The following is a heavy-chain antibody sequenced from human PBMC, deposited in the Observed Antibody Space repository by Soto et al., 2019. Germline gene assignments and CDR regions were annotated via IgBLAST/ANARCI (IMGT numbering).Heavy chain of an antibody. CDR1: GFTFSSYA. V-gene: IGHV3-23*01. CDR2: SGGST. CDR3: ARGDSSSSGGYYYYYGMDV. D-gene: IGHD6-6*01. J-gene: IGHJ6*02. Sequence: GGSLRLSCAASGFTFSSYAMSWVRQAPGKGLEWVSASGGSTYYADSVKGRFTISRDNSKNTLYLQMNSLRAEDTAVYYCARGDSSSSGGYYYYYGMDVWGQGTTVTVSS.